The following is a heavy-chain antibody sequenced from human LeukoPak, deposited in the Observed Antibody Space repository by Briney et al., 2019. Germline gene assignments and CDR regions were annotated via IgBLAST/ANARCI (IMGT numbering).Heavy chain of an antibody. Sequence: GGSLRLSCAASGFTFSSYWMSWVRQTPGKGLEWVANINQDGSEKYYVDSVKGRFTISRDNSKNTLYLQMNSLRAEDAAVYYCAKGGIAVAFDYWGQGTLVTVSS. D-gene: IGHD6-19*01. J-gene: IGHJ4*02. V-gene: IGHV3-7*05. CDR3: AKGGIAVAFDY. CDR1: GFTFSSYW. CDR2: INQDGSEK.